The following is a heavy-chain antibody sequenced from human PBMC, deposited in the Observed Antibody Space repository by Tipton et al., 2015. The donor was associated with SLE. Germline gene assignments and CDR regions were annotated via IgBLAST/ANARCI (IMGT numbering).Heavy chain of an antibody. Sequence: SLTCSVSGYSISNGYYWGWIRQSPGKGLEWIGYIYYNGHTNYSPSLKSRVTLSVDTSKNQFSLTLSSVTAADTAVYYCARLNDATAIASFDYWGQGILVTVSS. CDR1: GYSISNGYY. CDR3: ARLNDATAIASFDY. J-gene: IGHJ4*02. D-gene: IGHD2-21*02. V-gene: IGHV4-59*01. CDR2: IYYNGHT.